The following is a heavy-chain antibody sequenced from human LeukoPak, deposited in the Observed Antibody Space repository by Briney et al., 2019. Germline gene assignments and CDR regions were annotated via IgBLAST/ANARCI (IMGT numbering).Heavy chain of an antibody. Sequence: GGSLRLSCAASGFTFSGSAMHWVRQACGKGLEWIGRIRSKANSYATAYAASVKGRFTISRDDSKSTAYLQMNSLKTEDTAVYYCTRKNDYDSSGYYYEFDYWGQGTLVTVSS. D-gene: IGHD3-22*01. V-gene: IGHV3-73*01. CDR1: GFTFSGSA. J-gene: IGHJ4*02. CDR2: IRSKANSYAT. CDR3: TRKNDYDSSGYYYEFDY.